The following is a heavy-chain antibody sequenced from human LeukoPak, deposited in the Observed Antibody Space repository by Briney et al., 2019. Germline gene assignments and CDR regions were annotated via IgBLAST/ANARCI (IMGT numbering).Heavy chain of an antibody. J-gene: IGHJ1*01. CDR1: GGSFSGYY. CDR2: INHSGST. Sequence: PSETLSLTCAVYGGSFSGYYWSWIRQPPGKGLEWIGEINHSGSTNYNPSLKSRVTISVDTPKNQFSLKLSSVTAADTAVYYCARDHPGSSWSWSVSTRIFQHWGQGTLVTVSS. V-gene: IGHV4-34*01. D-gene: IGHD6-13*01. CDR3: ARDHPGSSWSWSVSTRIFQH.